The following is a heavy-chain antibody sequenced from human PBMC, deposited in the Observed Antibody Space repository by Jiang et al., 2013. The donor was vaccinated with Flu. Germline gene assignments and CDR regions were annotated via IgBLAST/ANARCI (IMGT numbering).Heavy chain of an antibody. CDR1: GGSISSSKW. D-gene: IGHD1-26*01. CDR2: IYHSGST. CDR3: ARRWEWPYYFDY. Sequence: GSGLVKPSGTLSVTCAVSGGSISSSKWWSWVRQPPGKGLEWIGEIYHSGSTNYNPSLKSRVTISVDKSKNQFSLKLSSVTAADMAVYYCARRWEWPYYFDYWGQGTLVTVSS. V-gene: IGHV4-4*02. J-gene: IGHJ4*02.